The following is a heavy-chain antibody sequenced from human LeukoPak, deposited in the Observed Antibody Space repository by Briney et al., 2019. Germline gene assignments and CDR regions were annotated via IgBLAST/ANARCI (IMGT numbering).Heavy chain of an antibody. V-gene: IGHV1-2*02. Sequence: ASVQGSCEASGDTFTGYYMHWVRQATRQGLEWMGWINPNSGGTNYAQKFQGRVTMTRDTSNSTAYMELSRLRSDDTAVYYCARDLEQWLDGGDAFDIWGQGTMVTVSS. J-gene: IGHJ3*02. CDR1: GDTFTGYY. CDR3: ARDLEQWLDGGDAFDI. CDR2: INPNSGGT. D-gene: IGHD6-19*01.